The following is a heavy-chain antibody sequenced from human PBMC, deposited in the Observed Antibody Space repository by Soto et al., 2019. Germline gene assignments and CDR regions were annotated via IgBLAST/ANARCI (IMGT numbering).Heavy chain of an antibody. CDR3: ARRLYYYDSSGYCGY. J-gene: IGHJ4*02. D-gene: IGHD3-22*01. Sequence: EVQLVESGGGLVQPGGSLRLSCAASGFTFSSYSMNWVRPAPGKGLEWVSYISSSTSTIYYADSVKGRFTISRDNAKHSLYLQINSLRDEDTAVYYGARRLYYYDSSGYCGYWGQGTLGTVSS. V-gene: IGHV3-48*02. CDR2: ISSSTSTI. CDR1: GFTFSSYS.